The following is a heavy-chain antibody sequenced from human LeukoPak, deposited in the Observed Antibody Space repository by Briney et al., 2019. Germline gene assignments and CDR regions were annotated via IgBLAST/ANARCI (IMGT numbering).Heavy chain of an antibody. V-gene: IGHV4-34*01. CDR1: GGSFSGYY. D-gene: IGHD6-19*01. CDR3: ARGAFLRRRIAVAVSMDV. CDR2: INHSGST. Sequence: SETLSLTCAVYGGSFSGYYWSWIRQPPGKGLEWIGEINHSGSTNYNPSLKSRVTISVDTSKNQFSLKLSSVTAADTAVYYCARGAFLRRRIAVAVSMDVWGQGTTVTVSS. J-gene: IGHJ6*02.